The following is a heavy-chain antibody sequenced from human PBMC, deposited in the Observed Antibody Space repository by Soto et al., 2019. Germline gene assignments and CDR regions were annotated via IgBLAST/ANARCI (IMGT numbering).Heavy chain of an antibody. CDR3: ARSYYDFWSGSRGRWFAP. Sequence: PGGSLRLSCAASGFTFSSYGMHWVRQAPGKGLEWVAVIWYDGSNKYYADSVKGRFTISRDNSKNTLYLQMNSLRAEDTAVYYCARSYYDFWSGSRGRWFAPWGQGTLVTVSS. CDR1: GFTFSSYG. V-gene: IGHV3-33*08. D-gene: IGHD3-3*01. J-gene: IGHJ5*02. CDR2: IWYDGSNK.